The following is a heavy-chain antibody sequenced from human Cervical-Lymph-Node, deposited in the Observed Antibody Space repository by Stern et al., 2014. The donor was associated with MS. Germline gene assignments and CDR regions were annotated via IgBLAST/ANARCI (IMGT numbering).Heavy chain of an antibody. J-gene: IGHJ5*01. Sequence: QLQLQESGPGLVKPSETLSLTCTVSDDSIRSYYWTWIRQPPGKGLQWIGYISDSGSAYYNPSLQSRVTISLDTSNNQVSVKLSSVTAADTAVYYCARGINWLDAWGQGSLVTVSS. D-gene: IGHD2-15*01. V-gene: IGHV4-59*01. CDR3: ARGINWLDA. CDR2: ISDSGSA. CDR1: DDSIRSYY.